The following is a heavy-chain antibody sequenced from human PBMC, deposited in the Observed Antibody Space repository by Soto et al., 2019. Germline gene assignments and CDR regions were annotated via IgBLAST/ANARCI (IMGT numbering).Heavy chain of an antibody. CDR3: ARVATLVRTYGFDI. D-gene: IGHD3-10*01. CDR1: GFTFSTYT. Sequence: PGGSLRLSCAASGFTFSTYTMNWVRQAPGKGLEWVSSISSSSTYLYYADSVKGRFTISRDNAKNLLSLQVNSLRAEDTAVYYCARVATLVRTYGFDIWGQGTMVTVS. CDR2: ISSSSTYL. V-gene: IGHV3-21*01. J-gene: IGHJ3*02.